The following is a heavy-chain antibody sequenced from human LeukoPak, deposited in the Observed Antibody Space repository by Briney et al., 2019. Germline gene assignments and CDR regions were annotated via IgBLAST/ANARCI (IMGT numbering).Heavy chain of an antibody. CDR2: INSDESSI. Sequence: PGGSLRLSCAASGFTFSSYGMHWVRQAPGKGLVWVSRINSDESSISYADSVKGRFTISRDNSKNTLYLQMNSLRAEDTAVYYCARAANYYYGMDVWGQGTTVTVSS. CDR3: ARAANYYYGMDV. V-gene: IGHV3-74*01. J-gene: IGHJ6*02. CDR1: GFTFSSYG.